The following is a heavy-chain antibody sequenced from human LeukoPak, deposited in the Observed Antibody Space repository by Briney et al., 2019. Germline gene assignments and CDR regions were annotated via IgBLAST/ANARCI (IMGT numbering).Heavy chain of an antibody. J-gene: IGHJ4*02. CDR3: ARSTGWYSSSWYLIY. V-gene: IGHV3-23*01. Sequence: GGSLRLSCAAFGFTFSSYAMTWVRQAPGKGLEWVSAIGSGSGGSTYYADSVKGRFSISRDNSKNTLDLQMNSLRAEDTAVYYCARSTGWYSSSWYLIYWGQGILVTASS. CDR2: IGSGSGGST. CDR1: GFTFSSYA. D-gene: IGHD6-13*01.